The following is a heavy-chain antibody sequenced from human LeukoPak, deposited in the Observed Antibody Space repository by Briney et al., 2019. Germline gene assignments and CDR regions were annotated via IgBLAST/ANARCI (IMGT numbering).Heavy chain of an antibody. V-gene: IGHV4-59*01. J-gene: IGHJ3*02. CDR1: GDSISSYY. D-gene: IGHD2-2*01. Sequence: SEALSLTCTVSGDSISSYYWSWIRQPPGKGLEWIGYIYYTGSTNYNPSLKSQVTISVDTSKNQFSLKLSSVTAADTAVYYCARDRCGRTSCYPGAFDIWGQGTMVTVSS. CDR2: IYYTGST. CDR3: ARDRCGRTSCYPGAFDI.